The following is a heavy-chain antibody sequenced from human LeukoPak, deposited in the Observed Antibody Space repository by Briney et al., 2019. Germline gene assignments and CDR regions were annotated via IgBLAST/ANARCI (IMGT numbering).Heavy chain of an antibody. D-gene: IGHD2-2*01. J-gene: IGHJ4*02. CDR3: ARDPYYQLPSHSFDY. V-gene: IGHV1-18*01. CDR2: ISAYNGNT. CDR1: GYTFTSYG. Sequence: ASVKVSCKASGYTFTSYGISWVRQAPGQGLEWMGWISAYNGNTNYAQKLQGRVTMTTDTSTSTAYMELRSPRSDDTAVYYCARDPYYQLPSHSFDYWGQGTLVTVSS.